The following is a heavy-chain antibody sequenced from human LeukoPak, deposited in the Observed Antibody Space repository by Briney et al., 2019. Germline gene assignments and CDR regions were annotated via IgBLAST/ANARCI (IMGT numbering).Heavy chain of an antibody. CDR3: ASRPGFYYDSSGYYYVAAFDI. V-gene: IGHV4-34*01. D-gene: IGHD3-22*01. J-gene: IGHJ3*02. CDR2: INHSGST. Sequence: SETLSLTCAVYGGSFNGYYWSWIRQPPGKGLEWIGEINHSGSTNYNPSLKSRVTISVDTSKNQFSLKLSSVTAADTAVYYCASRPGFYYDSSGYYYVAAFDIWGQGTMVTVSS. CDR1: GGSFNGYY.